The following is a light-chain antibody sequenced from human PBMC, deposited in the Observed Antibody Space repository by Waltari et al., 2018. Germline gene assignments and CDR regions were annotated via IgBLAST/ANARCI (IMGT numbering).Light chain of an antibody. J-gene: IGLJ3*02. CDR3: FSYAGSYTWV. CDR2: DVS. V-gene: IGLV2-11*01. Sequence: QSALTQPRSLSGSPGQHLTVSCPGSSSDVGSYKYVSWYQQHPGNAPKLMIFDVSERPSGVPDRFSGSKSGNTASLTISGLQTDDEADYYCFSYAGSYTWVFGGGTKVTVL. CDR1: SSDVGSYKY.